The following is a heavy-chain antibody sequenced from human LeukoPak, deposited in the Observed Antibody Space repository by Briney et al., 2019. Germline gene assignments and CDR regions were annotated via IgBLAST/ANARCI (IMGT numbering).Heavy chain of an antibody. CDR1: GGSISTYY. J-gene: IGHJ5*02. D-gene: IGHD5-24*01. CDR3: ARELPVEMATQSGRYWFDP. CDR2: IYYSGST. V-gene: IGHV4-59*06. Sequence: SETLSLTCTVSGGSISTYYWSWIRQHPGKGLEWIGYIYYSGSTYYNPSLKSRVTISVDTSKNQFSLKLSSVTAADTAVYYCARELPVEMATQSGRYWFDPWGQGTLVTVSS.